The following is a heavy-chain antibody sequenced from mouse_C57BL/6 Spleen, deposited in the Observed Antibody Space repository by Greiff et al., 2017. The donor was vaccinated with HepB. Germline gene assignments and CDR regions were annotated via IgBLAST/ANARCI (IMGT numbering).Heavy chain of an antibody. Sequence: QVQLQQPGTELVKPGASVKLSCKASGYTFTSYWMHWVKQRPGQGLEWIGNIYPSNGGTNYNEKFKSKATLTVDKSSSTAYMQLSSLTSEDSAVYYCARSSYGSSYWYFDVWGTGTTVTVSS. CDR2: IYPSNGGT. V-gene: IGHV1-53*01. CDR3: ARSSYGSSYWYFDV. D-gene: IGHD1-1*01. CDR1: GYTFTSYW. J-gene: IGHJ1*03.